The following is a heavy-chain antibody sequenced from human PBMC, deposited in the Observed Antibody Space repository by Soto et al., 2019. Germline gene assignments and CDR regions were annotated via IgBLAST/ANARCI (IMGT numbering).Heavy chain of an antibody. CDR1: GYTFTGYY. Sequence: SSVKVSCKASGYTFTGYYMHWVRQAPGQGLEWMGWINPNSGGTNYAQKFKGRVTMTRDKSISTAYMELRRLRSDDTAVYYCAREAIVVVRERPYGMDVWGQGTTVTVSS. V-gene: IGHV1-2*02. D-gene: IGHD3-22*01. CDR2: INPNSGGT. J-gene: IGHJ6*02. CDR3: AREAIVVVRERPYGMDV.